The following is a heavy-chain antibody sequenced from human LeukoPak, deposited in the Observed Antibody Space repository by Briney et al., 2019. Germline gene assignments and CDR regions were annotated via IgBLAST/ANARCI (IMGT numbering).Heavy chain of an antibody. CDR2: IYTSGST. CDR1: GGSISSYY. CDR3: ARVDYDTSGYPFDY. Sequence: SETLSLTCTVSGGSISSYYWSWIRQPAGKGLEWIGRIYTSGSTNYNPSLKSRVTMSVDTSKNQFSLKLSSVTAADTAVYYCARVDYDTSGYPFDYWGQGTLVTVSS. J-gene: IGHJ4*02. V-gene: IGHV4-4*07. D-gene: IGHD3-22*01.